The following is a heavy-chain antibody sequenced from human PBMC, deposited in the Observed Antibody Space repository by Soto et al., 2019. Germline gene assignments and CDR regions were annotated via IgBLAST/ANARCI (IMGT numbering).Heavy chain of an antibody. V-gene: IGHV3-30*18. CDR3: AKEARSSGNKRRWKYNCFDP. J-gene: IGHJ5*02. CDR1: GFHFSDHC. D-gene: IGHD3-22*01. Sequence: LGLLCNACGFHFSDHCVPGVAQADCKGLAWVALVSYDGSSKYSADAVKGRFSISRDNSKSTMYLQMNSLRPEDTAFYYCAKEARSSGNKRRWKYNCFDPWGQGTTVTVSS. CDR2: VSYDGSSK.